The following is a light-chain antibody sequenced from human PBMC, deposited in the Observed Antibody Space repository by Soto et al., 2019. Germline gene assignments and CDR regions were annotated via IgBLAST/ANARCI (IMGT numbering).Light chain of an antibody. J-gene: IGKJ1*01. CDR3: QQYGSSRGT. CDR2: GAS. CDR1: QSVGSSY. Sequence: EIVLTQSPGTLSLSPGERATLSCRASQSVGSSYLAWYQQKPGQAPSLLMYGASSRATGIPDRFSGSGSGTDFTLTISRLEPEDFAVFYCQQYGSSRGTFGQGTKVDIK. V-gene: IGKV3-20*01.